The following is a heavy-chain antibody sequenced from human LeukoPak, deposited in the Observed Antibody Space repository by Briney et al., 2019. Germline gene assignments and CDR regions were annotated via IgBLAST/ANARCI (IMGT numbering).Heavy chain of an antibody. CDR3: ARDADMFTDHTHGDH. V-gene: IGHV3-48*02. CDR2: IGTSYSI. J-gene: IGHJ5*02. D-gene: IGHD3-9*01. CDR1: GFTFSSYS. Sequence: QTGGSLRLSCVASGFTFSSYSMNWFRQAPGKGLEWVSYIGTSYSIYYADSVKGRFTISRDNAKNSLYLQMNSLRDEDTAVYYCARDADMFTDHTHGDHWGQGTLVTVSS.